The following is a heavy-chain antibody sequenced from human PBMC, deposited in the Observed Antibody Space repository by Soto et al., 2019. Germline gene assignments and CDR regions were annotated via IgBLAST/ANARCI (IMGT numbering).Heavy chain of an antibody. V-gene: IGHV2-5*02. Sequence: GSGPTLVNPTQTLTLTCTFSAFSLSTGGVGVGWIRQPPGKALEWPALIYWDDDKRYSPSLRSRLTITKDTSKNQVVLTMTNMDPVDTATYYCIQSRCGGDCLQSYASYYYYGMDVWGQGT. D-gene: IGHD2-21*02. CDR2: IYWDDDK. J-gene: IGHJ6*02. CDR3: IQSRCGGDCLQSYASYYYYGMDV. CDR1: AFSLSTGGVG.